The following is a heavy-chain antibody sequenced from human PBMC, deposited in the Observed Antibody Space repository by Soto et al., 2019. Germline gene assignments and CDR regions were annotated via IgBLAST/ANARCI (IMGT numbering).Heavy chain of an antibody. CDR2: IRNKANRYTT. V-gene: IGHV3-72*01. Sequence: EVQLVESGGDLVQPGGSLRLSCAASGFTFSDHYMAWVRQAPGNGLEWVGLIRNKANRYTTEYAASVRGRFTLSRDDSENTLYLQINTLKTEDTAVYYCVSCGSPCFDSWGQGARVTGSS. J-gene: IGHJ4*02. CDR1: GFTFSDHY. D-gene: IGHD1-26*01. CDR3: VSCGSPCFDS.